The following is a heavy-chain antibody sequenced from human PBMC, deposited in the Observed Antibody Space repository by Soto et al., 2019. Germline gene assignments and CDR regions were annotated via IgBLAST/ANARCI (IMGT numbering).Heavy chain of an antibody. CDR1: GGSLSGYW. CDR2: INHSGST. V-gene: IGHV4-34*01. CDR3: ARDKITGLFDY. Sequence: VQLQQWGAGLLKPSETLSLTCAVYGGSLSGYWWTWIRQPPGTGLEWIGEINHSGSTNYNPSLKSRVTISVDTSKNQFSLKLTSVTAADTAVYYCARDKITGLFDYWGQGTLVTVSS. D-gene: IGHD2-8*02. J-gene: IGHJ4*02.